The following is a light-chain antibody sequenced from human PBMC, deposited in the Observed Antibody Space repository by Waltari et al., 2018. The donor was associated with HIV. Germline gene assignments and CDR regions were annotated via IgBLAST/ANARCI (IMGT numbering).Light chain of an antibody. V-gene: IGLV2-8*01. CDR1: SSDVGSYNY. CDR3: SSYAGSNILV. J-gene: IGLJ2*01. Sequence: QSALTQPPSASGSPGQSVTISCTGTSSDVGSYNYVSWYQQHPGKAPKLMIYEVPKRPSGAPDRFSGSKSGNTASLTVSGLQAEYEADYYCSSYAGSNILVFGGGTKLTVL. CDR2: EVP.